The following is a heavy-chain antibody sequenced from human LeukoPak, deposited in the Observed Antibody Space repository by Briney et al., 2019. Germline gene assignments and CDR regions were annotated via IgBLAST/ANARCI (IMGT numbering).Heavy chain of an antibody. CDR1: GGSISSGSYY. V-gene: IGHV4-61*02. CDR2: IYTSGST. D-gene: IGHD3-9*01. CDR3: ARVGTYYDILTGYGGYYFDY. J-gene: IGHJ4*02. Sequence: SQTLSLTCTVSGGSISSGSYYWSWIRQPAGKGLEWIGRIYTSGSTNYNPSLKSRVTMSVDTSKNQFSLKLSSVTAADTAVYYCARVGTYYDILTGYGGYYFDYWGQGTLVTVSS.